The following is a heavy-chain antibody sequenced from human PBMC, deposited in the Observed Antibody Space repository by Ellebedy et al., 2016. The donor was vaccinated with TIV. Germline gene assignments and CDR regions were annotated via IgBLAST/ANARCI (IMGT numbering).Heavy chain of an antibody. Sequence: GESLKISXKGSGYSFTSYWISWVRQMPGKGLEWMGIIYPGDSDTRYSPSFQGQVTISADKSISTAYLQWSSLKASDTAMYYCARQGGGYNSGYYFDYWGQGTLVTVSS. V-gene: IGHV5-51*01. CDR3: ARQGGGYNSGYYFDY. D-gene: IGHD5-24*01. CDR2: IYPGDSDT. J-gene: IGHJ4*02. CDR1: GYSFTSYW.